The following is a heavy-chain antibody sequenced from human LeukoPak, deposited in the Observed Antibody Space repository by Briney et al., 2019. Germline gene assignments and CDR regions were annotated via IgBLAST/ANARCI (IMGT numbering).Heavy chain of an antibody. CDR2: ISAYNGNT. D-gene: IGHD2-15*01. J-gene: IGHJ4*02. CDR1: GYTFTSYD. CDR3: ARDICSGDRCYPYYFDY. V-gene: IGHV1-18*01. Sequence: GASVKVSCKTSGYTFTSYDISWVRQAPGQGLEWMGWISAYNGNTYYAQKFQGRVTMTTDTSTSTAYMELRSLRSDDTAVYYCARDICSGDRCYPYYFDYWGQGALVTVSS.